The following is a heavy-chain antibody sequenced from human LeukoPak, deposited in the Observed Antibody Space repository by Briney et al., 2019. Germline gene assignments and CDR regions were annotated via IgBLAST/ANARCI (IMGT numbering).Heavy chain of an antibody. J-gene: IGHJ6*03. V-gene: IGHV4-39*01. CDR1: GGSISSSSYY. Sequence: PSETLSLTCTVSGGSISSSSYYWDWIRQPPGKGLEWIGSIYYSGSTYYNPSLKSRVTISVDTSKNQFSLKLSSVTAADTAVYYCARRDCSGGSCYSRYYYYYMDVWGKGTTVTVSS. CDR2: IYYSGST. CDR3: ARRDCSGGSCYSRYYYYYMDV. D-gene: IGHD2-15*01.